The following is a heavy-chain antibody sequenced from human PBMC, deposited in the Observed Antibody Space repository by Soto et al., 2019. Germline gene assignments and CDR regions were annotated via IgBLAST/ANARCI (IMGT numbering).Heavy chain of an antibody. CDR2: IIPIFGTA. CDR1: GCTFSSYA. CDR3: ASSRVLRFLEWLSDYGMDV. J-gene: IGHJ6*02. D-gene: IGHD3-3*01. V-gene: IGHV1-69*13. Sequence: VASVKVSCKASGCTFSSYAISWVRQAPGQGLEWMGGIIPIFGTANYAQKFQGRVTITADESTSTAYMELSSLRSEDTAVYYCASSRVLRFLEWLSDYGMDVWGQGTTVTVSS.